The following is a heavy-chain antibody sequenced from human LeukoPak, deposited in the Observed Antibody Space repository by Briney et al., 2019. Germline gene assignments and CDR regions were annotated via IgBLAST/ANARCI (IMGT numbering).Heavy chain of an antibody. Sequence: ASVKVSCKASGYTFTSYGISWVRQAPGQGLEWMGWISAYNGNTNYAQKLQGRVTITADKSTSTAYMELSSLRSEDTAVYYCARVQLYYDSSGYHQESFDYWGQGTLVTVSS. D-gene: IGHD3-22*01. CDR3: ARVQLYYDSSGYHQESFDY. J-gene: IGHJ4*02. CDR1: GYTFTSYG. V-gene: IGHV1-18*01. CDR2: ISAYNGNT.